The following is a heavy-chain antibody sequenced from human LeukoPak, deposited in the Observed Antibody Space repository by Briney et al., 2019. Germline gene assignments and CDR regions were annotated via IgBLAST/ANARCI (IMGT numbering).Heavy chain of an antibody. CDR3: ARASYGLSP. CDR1: GFTFSGYG. D-gene: IGHD2/OR15-2a*01. J-gene: IGHJ5*02. CDR2: IWYDGSNK. Sequence: SGGSLRLSCAASGFTFSGYGMHWVRQAPGKGLEWVAVIWYDGSNKYYADSVKGRFTISRDNSKNTLYLQMNSLRAEDTAVYYCARASYGLSPWGQGTLVTVSS. V-gene: IGHV3-33*01.